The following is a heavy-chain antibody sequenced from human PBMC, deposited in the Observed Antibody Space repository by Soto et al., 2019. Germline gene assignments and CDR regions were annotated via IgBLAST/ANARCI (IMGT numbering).Heavy chain of an antibody. V-gene: IGHV3-23*01. Sequence: GRSLRLSCAASGFTFSSYAMSWVRQAPGKGLEWVSAISGSGGSTYYADSVKGRFTISRDNSKNTLYLQMNSLRAEDTAVYYCARSYYYDSSGYQKPRPDAFDIWGHGTMVTVSS. CDR2: ISGSGGST. CDR3: ARSYYYDSSGYQKPRPDAFDI. CDR1: GFTFSSYA. J-gene: IGHJ3*02. D-gene: IGHD3-22*01.